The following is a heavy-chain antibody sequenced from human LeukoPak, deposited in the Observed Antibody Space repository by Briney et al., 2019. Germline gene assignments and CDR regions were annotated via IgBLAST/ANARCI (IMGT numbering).Heavy chain of an antibody. D-gene: IGHD1-14*01. CDR1: GFTFTRYW. CDR3: ARDASVGIRTDAFDI. Sequence: GGTLRLSCAASGFTFTRYWMSWVRQAPGKGLEWVANIKQDGSGKYHVDSVKGRFTISRDNAKNSLYLQMNSLRAEDTAMYYCARDASVGIRTDAFDIWGQGTMVTVSS. V-gene: IGHV3-7*01. J-gene: IGHJ3*02. CDR2: IKQDGSGK.